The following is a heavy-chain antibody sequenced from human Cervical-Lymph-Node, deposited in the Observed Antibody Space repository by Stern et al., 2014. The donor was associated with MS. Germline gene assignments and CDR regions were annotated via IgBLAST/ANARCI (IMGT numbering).Heavy chain of an antibody. J-gene: IGHJ2*01. CDR3: ARDQGYCSGATCYSWWYLDL. V-gene: IGHV3-33*01. D-gene: IGHD2-15*01. CDR1: GFTFDYYG. CDR2: IWFDGSNK. Sequence: EQPVESAGGVAQPGRSLRLSCAASGFTFDYYGMHWVPQAPGKARVWGAVIWFDGSNKSFSDSVKGRFTISRDNFKNTLYLQMNSLRGEDTAVYYCARDQGYCSGATCYSWWYLDLWGRGTVVTVSS.